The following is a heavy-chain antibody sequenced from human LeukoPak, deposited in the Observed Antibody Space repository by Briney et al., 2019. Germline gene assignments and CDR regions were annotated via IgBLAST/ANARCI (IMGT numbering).Heavy chain of an antibody. D-gene: IGHD6-13*01. CDR3: AKDPGGGMAAAGGEGIDY. CDR2: ISGSGGST. CDR1: GFTFSSYA. V-gene: IGHV3-23*01. Sequence: SGGSLRLSCAASGFTFSSYAMSWVRQAPGKGLEWVSAISGSGGSTYYADSVKGRFTISRDNSKNTLYLQMNSLRAEDTAVYYCAKDPGGGMAAAGGEGIDYWGQGTLVTVSS. J-gene: IGHJ4*02.